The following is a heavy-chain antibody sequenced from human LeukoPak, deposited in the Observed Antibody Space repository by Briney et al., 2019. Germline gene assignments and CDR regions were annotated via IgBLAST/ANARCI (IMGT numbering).Heavy chain of an antibody. CDR2: INTNTGNP. CDR1: GCIFTSYY. Sequence: GASVKVSCKASGCIFTSYYIHWVRQAPGQGLEWMGWINTNTGNPTYAQGFTGRFVFSLDTSVSTAYLQISSLKAEDTAVYYCARSLSGSYFYYYYYYMDVWGKGTTVTVSS. CDR3: ARSLSGSYFYYYYYYMDV. V-gene: IGHV7-4-1*02. J-gene: IGHJ6*03. D-gene: IGHD1-26*01.